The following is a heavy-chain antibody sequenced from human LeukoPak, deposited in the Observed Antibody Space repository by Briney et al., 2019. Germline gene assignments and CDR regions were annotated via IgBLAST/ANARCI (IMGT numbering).Heavy chain of an antibody. V-gene: IGHV1-69*04. CDR3: ARDYYYGSGSYYPFDY. Sequence: SVTVSFKASGGTFSIYAISWLRQAPGQGSEWMGGIIPILGIANYAHKFQGRVTLTADKSTSTAYMELSSLRSEDTAVYYCARDYYYGSGSYYPFDYWGQGTLVTVSS. J-gene: IGHJ4*02. CDR2: IIPILGIA. D-gene: IGHD3-10*01. CDR1: GGTFSIYA.